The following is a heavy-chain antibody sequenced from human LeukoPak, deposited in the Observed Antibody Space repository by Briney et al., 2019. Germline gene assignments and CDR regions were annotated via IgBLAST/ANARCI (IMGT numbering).Heavy chain of an antibody. CDR3: ARFIVDIVVVVAATPLSPYYFDY. Sequence: NAGRSLRLSCAASGFTFSDYYMSWIRQAPGKGLEWVSYISSSSSYTNYADSVKGRFTISRDNAKNSLYLQMNSLRAEDTAVYYCARFIVDIVVVVAATPLSPYYFDYWGQGTLVTVSS. CDR2: ISSSSSYT. J-gene: IGHJ4*02. D-gene: IGHD2-15*01. V-gene: IGHV3-11*06. CDR1: GFTFSDYY.